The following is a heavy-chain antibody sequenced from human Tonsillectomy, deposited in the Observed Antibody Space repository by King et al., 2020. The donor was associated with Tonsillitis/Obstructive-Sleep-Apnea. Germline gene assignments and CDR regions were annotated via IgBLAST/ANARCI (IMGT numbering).Heavy chain of an antibody. CDR1: GYSFATYW. CDR3: ARHSSFGDPYYYHMDV. J-gene: IGHJ6*03. D-gene: IGHD4-17*01. Sequence: QLVQSGAEVKKPGESLRISCKSSGYSFATYWISWVRQMPGKGLEWMGRMDPSDSYTNYSPSFQGHVTISADKAISTAYLQWSSLKASDTAMYYCARHSSFGDPYYYHMDVWGKGTTVTVSS. CDR2: MDPSDSYT. V-gene: IGHV5-10-1*01.